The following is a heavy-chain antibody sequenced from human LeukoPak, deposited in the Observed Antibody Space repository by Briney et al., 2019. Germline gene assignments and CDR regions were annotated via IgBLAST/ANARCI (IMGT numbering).Heavy chain of an antibody. J-gene: IGHJ5*02. CDR1: GYTFTSYD. Sequence: PGASVKVSCKASGYTFTSYDINWVRQATGQGLEWMGWMNPNSGNTGYAQKFQGRVTMTRHTLISTAYMELSSLRSEDTAVYYCARGLRQYQLLLDWFDPWGQGTLVTVSS. CDR3: ARGLRQYQLLLDWFDP. V-gene: IGHV1-8*01. CDR2: MNPNSGNT. D-gene: IGHD2-2*01.